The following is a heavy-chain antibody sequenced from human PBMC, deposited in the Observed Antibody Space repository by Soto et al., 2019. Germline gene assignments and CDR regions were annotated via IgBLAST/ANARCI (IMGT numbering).Heavy chain of an antibody. CDR2: IKPDGSEQ. J-gene: IGHJ5*02. CDR3: TRDRLAYCGGDCYRVNWFDP. Sequence: PGGSLRLSCAASGITFSSYWMSWVRQAPGKGLEWVANIKPDGSEQFYVDSVRGRFAISRDDAKNSLYLQMNSLRAEDTAVYYCTRDRLAYCGGDCYRVNWFDPWGQGTLVTVSS. V-gene: IGHV3-7*01. CDR1: GITFSSYW. D-gene: IGHD2-21*01.